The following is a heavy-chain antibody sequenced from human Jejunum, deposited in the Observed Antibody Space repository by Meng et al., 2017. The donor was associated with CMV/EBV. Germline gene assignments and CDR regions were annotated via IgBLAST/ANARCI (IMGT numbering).Heavy chain of an antibody. D-gene: IGHD3-10*01. CDR2: ISHSGST. CDR1: GDSITRHNS. J-gene: IGHJ4*02. Sequence: CPVSGDSITRHNSWSCVRQPPGEGLEWIGEISHSGSTKYTSSLTSRVAISVDKTKNHFSLKLTSVTAADTGVYFCARSSGFWSLDSWGQGILVTVSS. CDR3: ARSSGFWSLDS. V-gene: IGHV4-4*01.